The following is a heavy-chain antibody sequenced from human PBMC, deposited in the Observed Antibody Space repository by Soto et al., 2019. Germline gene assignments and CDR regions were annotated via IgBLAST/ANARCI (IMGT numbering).Heavy chain of an antibody. CDR2: IYYSGNT. CDR1: GDSVTSGNYY. CDR3: ARMPVDTSMICWFEP. J-gene: IGHJ5*01. V-gene: IGHV4-61*01. D-gene: IGHD5-18*01. Sequence: SETLSLTCTVSGDSVTSGNYYWSWIREPPGKGLEWIGYIYYSGNTNYSPSLKSRVTMSLERSNNQLSLNLTSLTAADTAVYYCARMPVDTSMICWFEPWGQGILVT.